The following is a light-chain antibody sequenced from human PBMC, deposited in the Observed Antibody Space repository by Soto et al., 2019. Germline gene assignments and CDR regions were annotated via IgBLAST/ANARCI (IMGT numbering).Light chain of an antibody. CDR1: QSVSSSY. CDR3: QQYGSSLGVT. J-gene: IGKJ4*01. Sequence: EIVMTQSPDTLSLSPGERATLSCRASQSVSSSYLAWYQQKPGQAPRLLIYGASSRATGIPDRFSGSGSGTDFTLTISRLEPEDFAVYYCQQYGSSLGVTFGGGTKVDI. V-gene: IGKV3-20*01. CDR2: GAS.